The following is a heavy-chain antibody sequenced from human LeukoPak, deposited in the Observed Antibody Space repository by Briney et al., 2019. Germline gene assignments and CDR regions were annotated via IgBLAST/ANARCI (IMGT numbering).Heavy chain of an antibody. D-gene: IGHD3-22*01. CDR2: ISWNSGSI. CDR3: AKDSSAYNKWFDP. Sequence: GRSLRLSCAASGFTFDDYAMHWVRQAPGKGLEWVSGISWNSGSIGYADSVKGRFTISRDNSKNTLYLQMNSLRVEDTAVYYCAKDSSAYNKWFDPWGQGTLVTVSS. V-gene: IGHV3-9*01. J-gene: IGHJ5*02. CDR1: GFTFDDYA.